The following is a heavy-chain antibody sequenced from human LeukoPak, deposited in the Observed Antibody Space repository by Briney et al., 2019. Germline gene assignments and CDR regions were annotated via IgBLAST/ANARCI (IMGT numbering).Heavy chain of an antibody. CDR2: IYHSGST. V-gene: IGHV4-4*02. Sequence: SETLSLTCAVSGGSISSSNWWSWVRQPPGKGLEWIGEIYHSGSTNYNPSLKSRVTISVDKSKNQFSLKLSSVTAADTAVYYCARRPGRYYYDSSGPTDYWGQGTLVTVSS. CDR1: GGSISSSNW. D-gene: IGHD3-22*01. CDR3: ARRPGRYYYDSSGPTDY. J-gene: IGHJ4*02.